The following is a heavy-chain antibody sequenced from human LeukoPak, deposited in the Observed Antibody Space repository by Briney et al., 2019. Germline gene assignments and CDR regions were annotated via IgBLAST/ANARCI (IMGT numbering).Heavy chain of an antibody. CDR1: GFTFSSYA. Sequence: GGSLRLSCAASGFTFSSYAMSWVRQAPGKGLEWVSAISGSGGSTYYADSVKGRFTISRDNSKNTLYLQMNSLRAEDTAVYYCGRAESYSRNALDLWGQGTTVTVSS. CDR3: GRAESYSRNALDL. V-gene: IGHV3-23*01. J-gene: IGHJ6*02. CDR2: ISGSGGST. D-gene: IGHD1-26*01.